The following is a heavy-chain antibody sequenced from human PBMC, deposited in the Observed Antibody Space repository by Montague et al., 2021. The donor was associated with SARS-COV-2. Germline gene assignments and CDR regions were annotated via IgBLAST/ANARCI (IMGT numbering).Heavy chain of an antibody. D-gene: IGHD2-2*01. CDR3: AAAVPVADDS. CDR2: INGGSSVM. V-gene: IGHV3-48*03. Sequence: SLRLSCAASGFTFGVYEMNWVRQTPGKGLEWVSYINGGSSVMYYADSVMGRFTTSRDNAENSLYLQMNSMRAEDTAVYYCAAAVPVADDSWGQGTLVTVSS. CDR1: GFTFGVYE. J-gene: IGHJ5*02.